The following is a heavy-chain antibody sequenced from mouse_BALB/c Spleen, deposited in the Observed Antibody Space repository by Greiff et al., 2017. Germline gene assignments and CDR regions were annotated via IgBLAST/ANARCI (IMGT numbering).Heavy chain of an antibody. D-gene: IGHD1-1*01. V-gene: IGHV5-17*02. Sequence: EVKLVESGGGLVQPGGSRKLSCAASGFTFSSFGMHWVRQAPEKGLEWVAYISSGSSTIYYADTVKGRFTISRDNPKNTLFLQMTSLRSEDTAMYYCARSITTVVAGDYFDYWGQGTTLTVSS. J-gene: IGHJ2*01. CDR3: ARSITTVVAGDYFDY. CDR2: ISSGSSTI. CDR1: GFTFSSFG.